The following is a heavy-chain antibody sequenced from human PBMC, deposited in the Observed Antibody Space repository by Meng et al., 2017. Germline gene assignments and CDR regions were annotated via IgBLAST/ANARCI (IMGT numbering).Heavy chain of an antibody. D-gene: IGHD3-22*01. V-gene: IGHV1-3*01. CDR2: INAGNGNT. CDR1: GFTVSSNY. J-gene: IGHJ4*02. Sequence: GESLKISCAASGFTVSSNYMSWVRQAPGQRLEWMGWINAGNGNTKYSQKFQGRVTITRDTSASTAYMELSSLRSEDTAVYYCARGPVNHYDSSGYYYELDYFDYWGQGTLVTVSS. CDR3: ARGPVNHYDSSGYYYELDYFDY.